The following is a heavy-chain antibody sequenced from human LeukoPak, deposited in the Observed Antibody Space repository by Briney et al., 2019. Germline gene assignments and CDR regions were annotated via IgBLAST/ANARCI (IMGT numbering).Heavy chain of an antibody. J-gene: IGHJ4*02. V-gene: IGHV5-51*01. CDR2: IYPGDSDT. CDR1: GYSFTSYW. D-gene: IGHD6-6*01. CDR3: ARSTSNIAARPFDY. Sequence: XESLKISCKGSGYSFTSYWIAWVRQMPGKGLEWMGIIYPGDSDTKYSPSFRGQVTISADKSISTAYLQWSSLKASDTAMYYCARSTSNIAARPFDYWGQGTLVTVSS.